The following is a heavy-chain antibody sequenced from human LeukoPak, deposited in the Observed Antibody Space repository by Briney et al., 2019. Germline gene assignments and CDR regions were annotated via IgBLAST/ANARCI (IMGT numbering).Heavy chain of an antibody. V-gene: IGHV1-8*03. J-gene: IGHJ4*02. CDR1: GYTFTSYD. D-gene: IGHD5-12*01. CDR3: ARDKRYSGYDGGNFDY. Sequence: ASVKVSCEASGYTFTSYDINWVRQATGQGLEWMGWMNPNSGNTGYAQKFQGRVTITRNTSISTAYMELSSLRSEDTAVYYCARDKRYSGYDGGNFDYWGQGTLVTVSS. CDR2: MNPNSGNT.